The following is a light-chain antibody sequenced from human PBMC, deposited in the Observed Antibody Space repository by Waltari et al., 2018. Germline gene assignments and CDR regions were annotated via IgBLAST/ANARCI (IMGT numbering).Light chain of an antibody. CDR2: DAS. V-gene: IGKV3-11*01. CDR3: QQRFALFT. CDR1: QYVSTY. J-gene: IGKJ3*01. Sequence: EIVLTQSPATLSLSPGERATLSCRASQYVSTYLAWYQQKPGQAPRLLNYDASNRATGIPARFSGSGSGTDFTLTISSLEPEDFAVYYCQQRFALFTFGPGTKVDIK.